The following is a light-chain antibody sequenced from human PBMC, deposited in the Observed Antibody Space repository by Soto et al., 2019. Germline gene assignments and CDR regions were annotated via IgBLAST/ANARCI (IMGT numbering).Light chain of an antibody. V-gene: IGKV3-20*01. J-gene: IGKJ1*01. CDR3: QHYRSSPWT. Sequence: EIVLTQSPGTLSLSPGERATLSCRASESTSSTYLAWYQQKPGQAPRLLIYGASSRATGIPERFSGSGSATDFTLIIGRLEPEDFAVYYCQHYRSSPWTFGQGTKVDIK. CDR2: GAS. CDR1: ESTSSTY.